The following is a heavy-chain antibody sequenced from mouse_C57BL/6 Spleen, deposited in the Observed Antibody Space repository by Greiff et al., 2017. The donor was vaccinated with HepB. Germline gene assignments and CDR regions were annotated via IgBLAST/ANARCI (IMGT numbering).Heavy chain of an antibody. CDR2: IDPSDSET. D-gene: IGHD1-1*01. J-gene: IGHJ4*01. CDR3: ARSRHYGSSYDAMDY. CDR1: GYTFTSYW. V-gene: IGHV1-52*01. Sequence: VQLQQPGAELVRPGSSVKLSCKASGYTFTSYWMHWVKQRPIQGLEWIGNIDPSDSETHYNQKFKDKATLTVDKSSSTAYMQLSSLTSEDSAVYYWARSRHYGSSYDAMDYWGQGTSVTVSS.